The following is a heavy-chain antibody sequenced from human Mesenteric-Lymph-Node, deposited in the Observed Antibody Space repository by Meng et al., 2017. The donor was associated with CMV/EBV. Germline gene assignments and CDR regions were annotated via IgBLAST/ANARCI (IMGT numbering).Heavy chain of an antibody. D-gene: IGHD2-2*01. CDR3: AKERGYCSGTSCREADY. CDR2: INTQSSDT. J-gene: IGHJ4*02. CDR1: YTFTDYV. V-gene: IGHV1-2*02. Sequence: YTFTDYVVHWVRQAPGQGLEWMGSINTQSSDTKYAQRFQGRVTMTTDTSTNTVYMELRSLRSDDTALYYCAKERGYCSGTSCREADYWGQGTLVTVSS.